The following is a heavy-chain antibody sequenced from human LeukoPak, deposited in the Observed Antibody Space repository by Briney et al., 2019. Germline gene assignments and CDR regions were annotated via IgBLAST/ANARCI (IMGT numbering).Heavy chain of an antibody. CDR2: IYHSGGT. J-gene: IGHJ4*02. V-gene: IGHV4-4*02. D-gene: IGHD1-1*01. CDR1: GDSISSSKW. Sequence: SGTLSLTCVVSGDSISSSKWWSWVRQPPGKGLEWIGEIYHSGGTNYNPSLKSRVTILVDKSKNQFTLNLSSVTVADTAVYYCARRASWYYFDYRGQGTLVTVSS. CDR3: ARRASWYYFDY.